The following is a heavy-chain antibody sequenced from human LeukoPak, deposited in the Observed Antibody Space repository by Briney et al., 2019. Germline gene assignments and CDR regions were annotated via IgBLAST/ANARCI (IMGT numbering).Heavy chain of an antibody. D-gene: IGHD2-15*01. CDR2: IYYSGDA. CDR3: AREGYCGGGTCNNWFDP. J-gene: IGHJ5*02. CDR1: GGSISGFY. Sequence: SETLSLTCTVSGGSISGFYWSWIRQPPGKGLEWIGYIYYSGDANYSPSFKSRVTISVDTSKNQFSLKLTSVTAADTAVYYCAREGYCGGGTCNNWFDPWGQGTLVTVSS. V-gene: IGHV4-59*01.